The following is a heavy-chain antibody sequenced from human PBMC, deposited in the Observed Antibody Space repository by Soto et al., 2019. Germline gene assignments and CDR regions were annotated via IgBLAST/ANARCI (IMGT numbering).Heavy chain of an antibody. D-gene: IGHD2-15*01. Sequence: SETLSLTCTVSGGSISSYYWSWIRQPPGKGLEWIGYIYYSGSTNYNPSLKSRVTISVDTSKNQFSLKLSSVTAADTAVYYCARDLAQGYCSGGSCYNWFDPWGQGTLVTVSS. J-gene: IGHJ5*02. V-gene: IGHV4-59*01. CDR1: GGSISSYY. CDR2: IYYSGST. CDR3: ARDLAQGYCSGGSCYNWFDP.